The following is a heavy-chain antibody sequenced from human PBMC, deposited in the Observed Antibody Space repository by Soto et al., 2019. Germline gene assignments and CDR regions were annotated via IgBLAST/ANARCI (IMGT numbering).Heavy chain of an antibody. J-gene: IGHJ6*03. V-gene: IGHV1-18*01. CDR1: GYTFTSYG. Sequence: ASVKVSCKASGYTFTSYGSSWVRQAPGQGIERKGWISAYNGNTNYAQKLKGRVTMTTDTSTSTAYMELRSLRSDDTAVYYCARDRNYDFWSGYYYYYYMDVWGKGTTVTVSS. CDR2: ISAYNGNT. D-gene: IGHD3-3*01. CDR3: ARDRNYDFWSGYYYYYYMDV.